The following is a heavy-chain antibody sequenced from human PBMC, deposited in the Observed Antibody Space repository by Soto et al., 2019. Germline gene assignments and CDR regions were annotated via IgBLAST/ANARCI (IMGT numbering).Heavy chain of an antibody. J-gene: IGHJ4*02. CDR1: CGSISRGGSY. CDR2: IFYSGSF. Sequence: QVQLQESGPGLVKPSQTLSLTCSVSCGSISRGGSYWSWIRQRPGKGLEWIGYIFYSGSFYSTTYINGLVIINPHTSTNQFSLKLSSVTAADTAVYYYTRSPEPPTLYRMALPYFFGSWGQGSLVTVSS. CDR3: TRSPEPPTLYRMALPYFFGS. V-gene: IGHV4-31*01. D-gene: IGHD2-8*01.